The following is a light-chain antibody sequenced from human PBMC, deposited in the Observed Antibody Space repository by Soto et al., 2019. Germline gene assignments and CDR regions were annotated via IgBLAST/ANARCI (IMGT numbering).Light chain of an antibody. V-gene: IGKV1-39*01. Sequence: DIQMTQSPSSLSASVGDRVTITCRASQSISSYLNWYRQKPGEAPNLLIYAASNLESGVPSRFSGSGSGTDFTLTISSLQPEDFATYYCPQSYITPLTFGGGTKVEIK. J-gene: IGKJ4*01. CDR2: AAS. CDR3: PQSYITPLT. CDR1: QSISSY.